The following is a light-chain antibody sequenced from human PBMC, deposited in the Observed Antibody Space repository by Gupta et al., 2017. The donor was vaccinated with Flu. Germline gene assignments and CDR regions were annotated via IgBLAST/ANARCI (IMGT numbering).Light chain of an antibody. CDR2: EVS. V-gene: IGLV2-14*01. J-gene: IGLJ3*02. Sequence: QSVLTQPASVSGSPGQSITISCTATSSDFGNYDYVSWYQQHPGKAPKLMIYEVSNRPSGVSNRFSGYKSGNTASLTXSXLQAEDXADYYCTSFTSRYTWVFGGGTKLTVL. CDR3: TSFTSRYTWV. CDR1: SSDFGNYDY.